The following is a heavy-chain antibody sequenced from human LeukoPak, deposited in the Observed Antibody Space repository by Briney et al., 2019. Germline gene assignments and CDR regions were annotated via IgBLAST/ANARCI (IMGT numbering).Heavy chain of an antibody. CDR3: ARSRSAGY. CDR1: GFTFSSYG. V-gene: IGHV3-30*03. J-gene: IGHJ4*02. Sequence: GGSLRLSCAASGFTFSSYGMHWVRQAPGKGLEWVAVISYDGSNKYYADSVKGRFTISRDNSKNTLYLQMNSLRAEDTAVYYCARSRSAGYWGQGTLVTVSS. CDR2: ISYDGSNK.